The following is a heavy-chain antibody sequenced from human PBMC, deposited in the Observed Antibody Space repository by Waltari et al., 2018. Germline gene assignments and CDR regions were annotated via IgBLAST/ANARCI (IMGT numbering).Heavy chain of an antibody. J-gene: IGHJ1*01. CDR1: GGTFSDFA. D-gene: IGHD3-3*01. CDR2: FMSKFSLT. CDR3: VTAIFGVVY. Sequence: QVQLMQSGAEMAKPGSSVKVSCKASGGTFSDFATSWVRQAPGQGLEWVGGFMSKFSLTTYAQKFQGRAAITADESTTTSYMDLNSLQSADTAVYYCVTAIFGVVYWGQGTPVTVSS. V-gene: IGHV1-69*01.